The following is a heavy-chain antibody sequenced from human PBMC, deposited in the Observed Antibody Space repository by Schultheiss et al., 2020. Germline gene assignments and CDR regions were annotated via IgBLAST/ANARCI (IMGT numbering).Heavy chain of an antibody. V-gene: IGHV3-11*04. CDR1: GFSFSDHY. J-gene: IGHJ4*02. D-gene: IGHD5-24*01. CDR3: ARGGRWLQLRNFDY. Sequence: GGSLRLSCAASGFSFSDHYMDWVRQAPGKGLEWVSYISSSGSTIYYADSVKGRFTISRDNAKNSLYLQMNSLRAEDTAVYYCARGGRWLQLRNFDYWGQGTLVTVSS. CDR2: ISSSGSTI.